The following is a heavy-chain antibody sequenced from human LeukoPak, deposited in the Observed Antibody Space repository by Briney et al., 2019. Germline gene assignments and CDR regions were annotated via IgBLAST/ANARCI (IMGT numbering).Heavy chain of an antibody. D-gene: IGHD5-24*01. CDR1: GGSITNNHYY. J-gene: IGHJ4*02. CDR3: ARRLVIDNGYIRN. Sequence: PSETLSLTCVVSGGSITNNHYYWGWIRQPPGKGLEWIGSIHYSGNTHYNASLKSRVTISADTSKNQFTLELTSVTAEDTAVYYCARRLVIDNGYIRNWGQGTLVTVSS. V-gene: IGHV4-39*01. CDR2: IHYSGNT.